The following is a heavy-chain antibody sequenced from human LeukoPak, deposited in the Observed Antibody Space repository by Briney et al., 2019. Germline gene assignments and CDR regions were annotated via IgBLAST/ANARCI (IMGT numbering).Heavy chain of an antibody. CDR3: ARHFSSSWYTPYYFDY. CDR2: IYPGDSDT. D-gene: IGHD6-13*01. CDR1: GHSFTNSW. Sequence: GESLKISCKGSGHSFTNSWIGWVRPMPGIGLEWMGIIYPGDSDTRYSPSFQGQVTISADKSISTAYLQWSSLKASDTAMYYCARHFSSSWYTPYYFDYWGQGTLVTVSS. V-gene: IGHV5-51*01. J-gene: IGHJ4*02.